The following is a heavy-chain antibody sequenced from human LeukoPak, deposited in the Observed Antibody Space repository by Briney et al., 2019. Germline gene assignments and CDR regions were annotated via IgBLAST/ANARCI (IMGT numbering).Heavy chain of an antibody. D-gene: IGHD2-2*01. J-gene: IGHJ4*02. Sequence: GGSLRLSCAASGFTFGSYAMNWVRQAPGTGLEWVSTISGSGGSTYYADSVKGRFTISRDNAKKSRYLQMNSLRAEDTAVYYCATPGLLGYCSSAICAPPGYWGQGTLVTASS. CDR3: ATPGLLGYCSSAICAPPGY. CDR1: GFTFGSYA. V-gene: IGHV3-23*01. CDR2: ISGSGGST.